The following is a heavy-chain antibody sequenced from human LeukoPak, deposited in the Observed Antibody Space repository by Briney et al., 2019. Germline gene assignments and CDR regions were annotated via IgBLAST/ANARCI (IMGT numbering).Heavy chain of an antibody. CDR1: GGSISSGDYY. Sequence: SETLSLTCTVSGGSISSGDYYWSWIRQPPGKGLEWIGYIYYSGSTYYNPSLKSRVTISVDTSKNQFSLKLSSVTAADTAVYYCATMTPDILTGYPGYFDYWGQGTLVTVSS. CDR2: IYYSGST. J-gene: IGHJ4*02. D-gene: IGHD3-9*01. V-gene: IGHV4-30-4*01. CDR3: ATMTPDILTGYPGYFDY.